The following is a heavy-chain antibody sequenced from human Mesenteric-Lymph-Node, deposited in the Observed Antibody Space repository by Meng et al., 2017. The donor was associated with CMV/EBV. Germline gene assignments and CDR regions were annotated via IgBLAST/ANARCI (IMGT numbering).Heavy chain of an antibody. Sequence: GESLKISCAASGFTFSDYYMSWIRQAPGKGLEWVACITTSGSTTYYPDSVKGRFTISRDNAKNSLYLQMNSLRADDTAVYYCARDSGGSSEPFDYWGQGTLVTVSS. CDR3: ARDSGGSSEPFDY. V-gene: IGHV3-11*04. D-gene: IGHD2-15*01. J-gene: IGHJ4*02. CDR1: GFTFSDYY. CDR2: ITTSGSTT.